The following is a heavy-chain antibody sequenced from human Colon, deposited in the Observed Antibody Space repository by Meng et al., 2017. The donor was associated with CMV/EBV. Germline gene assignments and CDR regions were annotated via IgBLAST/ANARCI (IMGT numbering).Heavy chain of an antibody. CDR3: ARVVVIPSDYYTMDV. V-gene: IGHV1-18*04. D-gene: IGHD2-2*01. CDR2: ISAKNGNT. CDR1: GYTFMSYA. J-gene: IGHJ6*02. Sequence: ASVKVSCKASGYTFMSYAITWVRQAPGQGLEWMGWISAKNGNTNYVQRLQDRVTMTTDTSTSTAYMELKSLRSDDTAVYYCARVVVIPSDYYTMDVWGQGTTVTVSS.